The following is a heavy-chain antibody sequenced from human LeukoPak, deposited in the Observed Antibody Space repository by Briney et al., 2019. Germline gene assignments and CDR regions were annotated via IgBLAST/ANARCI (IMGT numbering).Heavy chain of an antibody. CDR1: GNTLSQMF. J-gene: IGHJ4*02. D-gene: IGHD1-7*01. CDR3: AKVFNWHYGENK. CDR2: FDPDDGEP. V-gene: IGHV1-24*01. Sequence: ASVKVSCKISGNTLSQMFIHWVRQAPGGGLQWMGGFDPDDGEPVYDQKFQGRFTMTTDTSTDTAYMDLRRLRFDDPAVYYFAKVFNWHYGENKWGQGTLVIVSS.